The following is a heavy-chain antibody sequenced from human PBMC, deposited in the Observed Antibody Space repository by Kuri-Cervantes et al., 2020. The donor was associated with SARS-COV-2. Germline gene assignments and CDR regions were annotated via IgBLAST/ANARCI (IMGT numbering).Heavy chain of an antibody. CDR2: IMPIFGTA. J-gene: IGHJ4*02. D-gene: IGHD2-2*01. Sequence: SVKVSCKASGGTLNTYSFSWVRQVPGQGLEWMGGIMPIFGTADYAQEFQDRVTITADEPTNTAYMELSSLRSEDTAVYHCARDEGVMLGTISQFDYWGQGTPVTVSS. V-gene: IGHV1-69*13. CDR1: GGTLNTYS. CDR3: ARDEGVMLGTISQFDY.